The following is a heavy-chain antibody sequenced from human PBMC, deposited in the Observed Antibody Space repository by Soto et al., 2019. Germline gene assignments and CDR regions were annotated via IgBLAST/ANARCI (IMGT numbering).Heavy chain of an antibody. D-gene: IGHD2-2*01. CDR1: GGTFNTYT. CDR3: SIGSWSAETFDV. CDR2: IIPMLPVT. J-gene: IGHJ3*01. V-gene: IGHV1-69*02. Sequence: QVHLIQSGAEVTKPGSSVKVSCKAAGGTFNTYTLFWVRQAPGHGLEWMGRIIPMLPVTNSAQKLQGRLTLTAHKSTGTAFMELTSLTSDDTAVYYCSIGSWSAETFDVWGQGTMVTVSS.